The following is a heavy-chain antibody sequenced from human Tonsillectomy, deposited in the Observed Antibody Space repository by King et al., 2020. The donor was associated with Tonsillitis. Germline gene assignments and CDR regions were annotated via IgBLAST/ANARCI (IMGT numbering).Heavy chain of an antibody. V-gene: IGHV1-3*01. Sequence: QLVQSGPEVKKPGASVKVSCEASGYTFTKYALHWVRQAPGQRPEWMGWTNPAIGDAKYSQKFQGRGTITSDTSANIVYMELSSLTAEDTAIYYCARDHREVGRHANWCDPWGQGTLLTVPS. CDR3: ARDHREVGRHANWCDP. CDR1: GYTFTKYA. D-gene: IGHD1-26*01. J-gene: IGHJ5*02. CDR2: TNPAIGDA.